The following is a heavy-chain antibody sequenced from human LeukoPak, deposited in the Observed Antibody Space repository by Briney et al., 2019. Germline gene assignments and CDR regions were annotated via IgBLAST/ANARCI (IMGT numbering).Heavy chain of an antibody. Sequence: GGSLRLSCTASGFTFGDYIMSWFRQAPGKGLEWVGFIRSNPYGGTTEYAASVKGRFTISRDDSKSIAYLQMYSLRTGDTAVYYCAREGTYGGDYLGGDYDYWGQGTLVTVSS. V-gene: IGHV3-49*03. J-gene: IGHJ4*02. CDR3: AREGTYGGDYLGGDYDY. CDR1: GFTFGDYI. CDR2: IRSNPYGGTT. D-gene: IGHD4-17*01.